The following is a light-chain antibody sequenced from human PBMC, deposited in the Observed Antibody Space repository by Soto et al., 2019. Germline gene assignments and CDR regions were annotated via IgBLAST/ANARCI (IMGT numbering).Light chain of an antibody. V-gene: IGLV2-14*01. CDR3: GSYKSRSNYV. CDR2: EVS. J-gene: IGLJ1*01. CDR1: IHYDF. Sequence: QSVLTQPASVSGSPGQSITISCTGYIHYDFVSWYQQHPGTAPKLVIYEVSNRPSGTSDRFSGSKSGHTASLTISGLQTEEEAVYYCGSYKSRSNYVFGTGTKVTVL.